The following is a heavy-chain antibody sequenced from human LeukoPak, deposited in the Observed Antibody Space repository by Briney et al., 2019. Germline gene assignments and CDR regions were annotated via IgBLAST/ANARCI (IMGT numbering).Heavy chain of an antibody. CDR2: IKQDGSEK. Sequence: GGSLRLSCAASGFTFSDYYMSWIRQAPGKGLEWVANIKQDGSEKYYVDSVKGRFTISRDNAKNSLYLQMNSLRAEDTAVYYCARGLDCSGGSCYVYWGQGTLVTVSS. V-gene: IGHV3-7*01. CDR3: ARGLDCSGGSCYVY. D-gene: IGHD2-15*01. CDR1: GFTFSDYY. J-gene: IGHJ4*02.